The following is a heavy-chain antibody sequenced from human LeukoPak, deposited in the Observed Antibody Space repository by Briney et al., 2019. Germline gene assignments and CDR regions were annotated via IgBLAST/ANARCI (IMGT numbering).Heavy chain of an antibody. J-gene: IGHJ3*02. V-gene: IGHV3-21*04. CDR2: ISSSSSYI. CDR1: GFTFSSYG. CDR3: ARDLMGGGGWGSYRQDAFDI. D-gene: IGHD3-16*02. Sequence: GGSLRLSCAASGFTFSSYGMYWVRQAPGKGLEWVSSISSSSSYIYYADSVKGRFTISRDNAKNSLYLQMNSLRSDDTAVYYCARDLMGGGGWGSYRQDAFDIWGQGTMVTVSS.